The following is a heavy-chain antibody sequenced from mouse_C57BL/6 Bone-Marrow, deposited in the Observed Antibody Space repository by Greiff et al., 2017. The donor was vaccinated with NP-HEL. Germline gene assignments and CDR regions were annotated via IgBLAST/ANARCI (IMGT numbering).Heavy chain of an antibody. V-gene: IGHV14-3*01. D-gene: IGHD1-1*01. J-gene: IGHJ4*01. CDR3: ARFCHYADYYAMDY. CDR2: IDPANGNT. CDR1: GFNIKNTY. Sequence: EVQLQQSVAELVRPGASVKLSCSASGFNIKNTYMHWVKQRTEQGLEWIGRIDPANGNTNYAPKFQGKATITADTSSNTAFLPLSSRTSEDTANDYCARFCHYADYYAMDYWGQGTSGTGS.